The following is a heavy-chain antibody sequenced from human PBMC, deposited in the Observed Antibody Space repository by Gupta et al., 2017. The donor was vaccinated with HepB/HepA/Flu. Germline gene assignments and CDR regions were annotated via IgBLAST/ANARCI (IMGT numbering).Heavy chain of an antibody. CDR2: IGSAGDT. V-gene: IGHV3-13*01. Sequence: EVQLVESGGDLVQPGGSLRLSCAASGFIFRSYDMHWVRPGTGRGLEWVSSIGSAGDTYYPDSAKGRFTSSRDNAKNSLHLQINTLKAGDTAVYFCARAGYSYGSDYYGLDGWGQGTTVTVSS. D-gene: IGHD5-18*01. CDR3: ARAGYSYGSDYYGLDG. J-gene: IGHJ6*02. CDR1: GFIFRSYD.